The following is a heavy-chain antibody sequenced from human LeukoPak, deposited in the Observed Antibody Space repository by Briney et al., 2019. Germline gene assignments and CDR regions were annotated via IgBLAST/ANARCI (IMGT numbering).Heavy chain of an antibody. CDR1: GGSFSGYY. Sequence: SETLSLTCAVYGGSFSGYYWSWIRQPPGKGLEWIGEINHSGSTNYNPSLKSRVTISVDTSKNQFSLKLSSVTAADTAVYYCARGRDSNPSHGYYYYYMDVWGKGTTVTVSS. CDR2: INHSGST. V-gene: IGHV4-34*01. D-gene: IGHD2-21*01. J-gene: IGHJ6*03. CDR3: ARGRDSNPSHGYYYYYMDV.